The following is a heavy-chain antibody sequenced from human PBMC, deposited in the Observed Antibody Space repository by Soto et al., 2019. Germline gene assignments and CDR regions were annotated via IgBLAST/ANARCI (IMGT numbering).Heavy chain of an antibody. J-gene: IGHJ4*02. CDR3: ASRSVRHSSGWYRFLRNTPLDY. V-gene: IGHV4-34*01. CDR1: GGSFSGYY. D-gene: IGHD6-19*01. CDR2: INHSGST. Sequence: PSETLSLTCAVYGGSFSGYYWSWIRQPPGKGLEWIGEINHSGSTNYNPSLKSRVTISVDTSKNQFSLKLSSVTAADTAVYYCASRSVRHSSGWYRFLRNTPLDYWGQGTLVTVSS.